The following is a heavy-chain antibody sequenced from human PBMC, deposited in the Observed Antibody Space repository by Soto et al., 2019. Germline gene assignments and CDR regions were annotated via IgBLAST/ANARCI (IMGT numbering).Heavy chain of an antibody. CDR1: GYTFTSYA. V-gene: IGHV1-3*01. CDR2: INAGNGNT. J-gene: IGHJ6*02. CDR3: ARGSKTVVTPSGMDV. Sequence: SVKVPCKASGYTFTSYAMHWVRQAPGQRLEWMGWINAGNGNTKYSQKFQGRVTITRDTSASTAYMELSSLRSEDTAVYYCARGSKTVVTPSGMDVWGQGTTVTVSS. D-gene: IGHD2-21*02.